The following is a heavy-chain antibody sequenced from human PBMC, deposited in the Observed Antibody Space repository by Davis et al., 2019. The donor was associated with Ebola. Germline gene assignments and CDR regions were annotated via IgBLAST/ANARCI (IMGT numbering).Heavy chain of an antibody. CDR2: ISSSSSYI. CDR3: ARVWAFDY. J-gene: IGHJ4*02. V-gene: IGHV3-21*01. Sequence: GESLKISCAASGFTFSSYSMNWVRQAPGKGLEWVSSISSSSSYIYYADSVKGRFTISRDNAKNSLYLQMNSLRAEDTAVYYCARVWAFDYWGQGTLVTVSS. D-gene: IGHD7-27*01. CDR1: GFTFSSYS.